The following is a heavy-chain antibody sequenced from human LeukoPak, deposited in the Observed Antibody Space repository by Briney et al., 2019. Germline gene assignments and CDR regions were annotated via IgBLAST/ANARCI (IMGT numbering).Heavy chain of an antibody. J-gene: IGHJ3*02. CDR2: IYHSGST. Sequence: SETLSLACTVSGGSIRSYYWSWIRQPPGKGLEWIGSIYHSGSTYHNPSLKSRVTISVDTSKNQFSLKLSSVTAADTAVYYCAAPGIAAATDAFDIWGQGTMVTVSS. D-gene: IGHD6-13*01. CDR3: AAPGIAAATDAFDI. V-gene: IGHV4-59*04. CDR1: GGSIRSYY.